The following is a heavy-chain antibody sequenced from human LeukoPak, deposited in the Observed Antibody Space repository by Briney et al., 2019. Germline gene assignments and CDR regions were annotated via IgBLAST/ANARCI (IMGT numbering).Heavy chain of an antibody. Sequence: GGSLRLSCAASGFSFNSYWMHWARQAPGKGLVWVSLIETDGSTTKYADSVKGRFTISRDNSKNTLYLQMNSLRAEDTAVYYCAKKGYYDGSGYYMYYFDHWGQGTLVTVSS. J-gene: IGHJ4*02. D-gene: IGHD3-22*01. CDR3: AKKGYYDGSGYYMYYFDH. V-gene: IGHV3-74*01. CDR2: IETDGSTT. CDR1: GFSFNSYW.